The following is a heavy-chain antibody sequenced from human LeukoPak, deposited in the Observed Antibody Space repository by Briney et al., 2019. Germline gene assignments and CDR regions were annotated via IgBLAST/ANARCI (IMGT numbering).Heavy chain of an antibody. J-gene: IGHJ2*01. CDR1: GYSFTSYW. V-gene: IGHV5-51*01. CDR2: IYPGDSDT. Sequence: PGESLKISCKGSGYSFTSYWIGWVRQMPGKGLEWMGIIYPGDSDTRYSPSFQGQVTISADKSIGTAYLQWSSLKASDTAMYYCARLALGNHLRWYFDLWGRGTLVTVSS. D-gene: IGHD7-27*01. CDR3: ARLALGNHLRWYFDL.